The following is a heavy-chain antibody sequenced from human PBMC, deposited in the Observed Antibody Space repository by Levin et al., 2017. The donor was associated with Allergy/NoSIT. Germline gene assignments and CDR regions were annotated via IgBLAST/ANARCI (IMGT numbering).Heavy chain of an antibody. CDR3: ARHSNSWYWGVDS. Sequence: GESLKISCKDSRYSFTSYWISWVRQMPGKGLEWMGRIDPTDSYTNYSPSFQGHVTISADKSISTAYLQWSSLQASDTAIYYCARHSNSWYWGVDSWGQGTLVTVSS. J-gene: IGHJ4*02. D-gene: IGHD6-13*01. CDR2: IDPTDSYT. CDR1: RYSFTSYW. V-gene: IGHV5-10-1*01.